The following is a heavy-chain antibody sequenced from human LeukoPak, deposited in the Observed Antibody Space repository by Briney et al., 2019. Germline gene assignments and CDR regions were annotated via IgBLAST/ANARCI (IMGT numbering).Heavy chain of an antibody. V-gene: IGHV3-11*06. CDR3: ARDRTDYGSFDI. CDR1: GFTFSDYY. J-gene: IGHJ3*02. CDR2: LSHTSSYT. D-gene: IGHD4-17*01. Sequence: GGSLRLSCAASGFTFSDYYMNWIRQAPGKGLEWVSYLSHTSSYTNYADSVKGRFTISRDNAKNSLYLQMNSLRAEDTALYYCARDRTDYGSFDIWGQGTTVTVSS.